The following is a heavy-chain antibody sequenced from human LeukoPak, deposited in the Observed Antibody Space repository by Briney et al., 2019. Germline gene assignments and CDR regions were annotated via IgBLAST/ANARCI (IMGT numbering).Heavy chain of an antibody. V-gene: IGHV3-7*04. Sequence: GRSLRLSCTASGFTFSRYWMTWVRQAPGKGLEWVANIKEDGSAKYYVDSMKGRFTISRDNAKNSLYLQINSLRAEDTAVYYCARDSSGYGGYSYWGQGTLVTVSS. CDR2: IKEDGSAK. CDR1: GFTFSRYW. CDR3: ARDSSGYGGYSY. J-gene: IGHJ4*02. D-gene: IGHD5-12*01.